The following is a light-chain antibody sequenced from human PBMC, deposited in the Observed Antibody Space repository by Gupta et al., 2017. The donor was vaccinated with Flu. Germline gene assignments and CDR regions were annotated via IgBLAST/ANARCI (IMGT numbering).Light chain of an antibody. J-gene: IGKJ4*01. Sequence: DIVLAQSPGTLSLSPGERATLSCRARQSLRNNDFAWYQQKPGQTPRLLIYGASRRATGIPDRFSGSGSGADSTLIISRLEPEDFAVYYGQQYGNSQQVTFGEGTRVEIK. V-gene: IGKV3-20*01. CDR3: QQYGNSQQVT. CDR1: QSLRNND. CDR2: GAS.